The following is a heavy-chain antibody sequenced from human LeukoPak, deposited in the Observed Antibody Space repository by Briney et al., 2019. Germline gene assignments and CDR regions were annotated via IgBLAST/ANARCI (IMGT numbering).Heavy chain of an antibody. D-gene: IGHD3-10*01. CDR3: VRQYGSGPGGY. Sequence: QPGRSLRLSCAASGFIFSKYGMHWVRQAPGKGLEWVAAVWYDGSNKYYADSVKGRFTISRDNSKNTLYLQMNSLRAEDTAVYHCVRQYGSGPGGYWGQGTLVTVSS. CDR1: GFIFSKYG. CDR2: VWYDGSNK. J-gene: IGHJ4*02. V-gene: IGHV3-33*01.